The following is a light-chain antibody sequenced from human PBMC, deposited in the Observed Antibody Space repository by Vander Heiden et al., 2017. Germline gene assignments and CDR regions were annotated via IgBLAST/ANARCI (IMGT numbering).Light chain of an antibody. V-gene: IGKV3-11*01. CDR3: QQRSNWPLT. J-gene: IGKJ4*01. CDR2: DAS. CDR1: QSVSSY. Sequence: EIVLTQSPATLFLSSWERSTFCCRGSQSVSSYLAWYQQKPGQAPRLLIYDASNRATGIPARFSGSGSGTDFTLTISSLEPEDFAVYYCQQRSNWPLTFGGGTKVKIK.